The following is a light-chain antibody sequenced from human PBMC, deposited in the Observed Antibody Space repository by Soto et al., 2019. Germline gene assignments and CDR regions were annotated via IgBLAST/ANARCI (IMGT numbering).Light chain of an antibody. V-gene: IGLV2-14*01. J-gene: IGLJ1*01. CDR1: SSDVGGYTY. CDR2: DVS. CDR3: TSYTSSSTPYV. Sequence: CALTQPSSVSRSPGQSITISCAGTSSDVGGYTYVSWYQQHPGKAPKLMIYDVSNRPSGVSNRFSGSKSGNTASLTISGLQAEDEADYYRTSYTSSSTPYVFGGGTKVTVL.